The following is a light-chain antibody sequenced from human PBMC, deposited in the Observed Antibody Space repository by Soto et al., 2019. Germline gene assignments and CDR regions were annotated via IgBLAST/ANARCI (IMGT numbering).Light chain of an antibody. Sequence: EIVLTQSPGTLSLSPGERATLSCRASQIVGGDTLAWFQQRPGQAPRLLIYAASTRATGVPDRFSGTGSGTDFALTISRLETDDSAVYYCQQYGGSPFTFGPGTKVDIK. CDR3: QQYGGSPFT. CDR2: AAS. V-gene: IGKV3-20*01. CDR1: QIVGGDT. J-gene: IGKJ3*01.